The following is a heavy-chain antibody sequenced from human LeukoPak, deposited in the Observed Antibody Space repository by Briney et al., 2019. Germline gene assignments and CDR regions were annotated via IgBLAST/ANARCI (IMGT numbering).Heavy chain of an antibody. CDR2: INHSGST. D-gene: IGHD2-2*01. CDR3: ARGPPALDY. J-gene: IGHJ4*02. CDR1: GGSFSGYY. V-gene: IGHV4-34*01. Sequence: SETLSLTCAVYGGSFSGYYWSWIRQPPGKGLEWIGEINHSGSTNYNPSLKSRVTISVDTSKNQFSLKLSSVTAADTAVYYCARGPPALDYWGQGTLVTVSS.